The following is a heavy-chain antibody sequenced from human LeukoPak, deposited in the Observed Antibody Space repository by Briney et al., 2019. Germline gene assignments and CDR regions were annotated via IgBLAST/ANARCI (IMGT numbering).Heavy chain of an antibody. Sequence: EASVKVSCKASGYTFIDYYMHWVRQAPGQGLEWMGFINSNTGATGYAQKFQGRVTMSRDTSITTVYMGLNSLKSDDTAVYYCERGRPLDKESEERVTTLTDVWGKGTSVTVSS. CDR2: INSNTGAT. CDR3: ERGRPLDKESEERVTTLTDV. V-gene: IGHV1-2*02. D-gene: IGHD1-1*01. CDR1: GYTFIDYY. J-gene: IGHJ6*04.